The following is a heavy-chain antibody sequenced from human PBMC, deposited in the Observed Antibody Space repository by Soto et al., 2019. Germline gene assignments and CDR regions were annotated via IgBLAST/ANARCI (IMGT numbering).Heavy chain of an antibody. D-gene: IGHD3-22*01. J-gene: IGHJ4*02. Sequence: QPGGSLRLSCAASGFTFSSYAMSWVRQAPGKGLEWVSAISGSGGSTYYADSVKGRFTISRDNSKNTLYLQMNSLRAEDTAVYYCAKDESLYYDSSGYVWGQGTLVTVSS. V-gene: IGHV3-23*01. CDR3: AKDESLYYDSSGYV. CDR1: GFTFSSYA. CDR2: ISGSGGST.